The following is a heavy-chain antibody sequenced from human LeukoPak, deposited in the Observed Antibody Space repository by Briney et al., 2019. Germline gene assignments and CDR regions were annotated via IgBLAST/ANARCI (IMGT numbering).Heavy chain of an antibody. V-gene: IGHV4-59*01. CDR1: GGSISSYY. J-gene: IGHJ4*02. CDR3: AREGYCSGGSCHTTGDFDY. Sequence: SETLSLTCTVSGGSISSYYWSWIRQPPGKGLEWIGYIYYSGSTNYNPSLKSRVTISVDTSKNQFSLKLSSVTAADTAVYYCAREGYCSGGSCHTTGDFDYWGQGTLVTVSS. CDR2: IYYSGST. D-gene: IGHD2-15*01.